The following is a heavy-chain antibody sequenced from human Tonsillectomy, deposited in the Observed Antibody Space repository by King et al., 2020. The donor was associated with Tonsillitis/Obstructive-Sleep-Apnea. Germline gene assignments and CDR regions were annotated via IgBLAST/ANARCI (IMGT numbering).Heavy chain of an antibody. D-gene: IGHD6-19*01. CDR3: ARSARQGLENYHMHV. J-gene: IGHJ6*03. V-gene: IGHV1-2*06. CDR1: GYTFTDYY. CDR2: INPNSGGT. Sequence: QLVQSGAEVKNPGASVKVSCKASGYTFTDYYMHWVRQAPGQGLEWMGRINPNSGGTNYAQKFQGRVTMTRDTSISTAYMELGSLRSGDTAVDYCARSARQGLENYHMHVWGNGTTVTVSS.